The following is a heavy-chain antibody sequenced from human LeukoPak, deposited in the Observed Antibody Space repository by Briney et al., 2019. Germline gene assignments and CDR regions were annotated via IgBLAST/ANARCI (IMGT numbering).Heavy chain of an antibody. Sequence: GGSLRLSCAGSGFIFSRYAVSWVHQAPGKGLEWVSAISKNTVDTYYADSVKGRLTISRDSSKNTVYLQMNSLRAEDTAVYYRVRDMEPLRYFDTWGQGTLVTVSS. CDR3: VRDMEPLRYFDT. D-gene: IGHD3-9*01. J-gene: IGHJ4*02. V-gene: IGHV3-23*01. CDR2: ISKNTVDT. CDR1: GFIFSRYA.